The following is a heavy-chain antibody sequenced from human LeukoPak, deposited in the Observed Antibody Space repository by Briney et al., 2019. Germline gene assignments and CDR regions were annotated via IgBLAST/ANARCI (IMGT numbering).Heavy chain of an antibody. CDR2: VYFDGGT. V-gene: IGHV4-39*07. Sequence: SETLSLTCSVSGGSVTSGTYHWGWIRQPPGKGLEWIGSVYFDGGTHYKPSLQSRVTISVDTSKNQFSLTLSSVTAADTALYYCARDHYYDGRGRFDPWGQGTLVTVSS. CDR1: GGSVTSGTYH. J-gene: IGHJ5*02. D-gene: IGHD3-16*01. CDR3: ARDHYYDGRGRFDP.